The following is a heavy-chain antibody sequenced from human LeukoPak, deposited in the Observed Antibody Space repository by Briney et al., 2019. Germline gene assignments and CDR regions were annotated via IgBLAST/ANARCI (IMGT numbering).Heavy chain of an antibody. J-gene: IGHJ3*02. D-gene: IGHD5-18*01. CDR3: ARDPKGGYSYGWGAFDI. CDR2: ISFDGSNK. Sequence: GGSLRLSCAASGFTFSSNAMHWVRQAPGKGLEWVAIISFDGSNKYYADSVKGRFTVSRDNSKNTLYLKMNSLRAEDTAVYYCARDPKGGYSYGWGAFDIWGHGTMVTVSS. CDR1: GFTFSSNA. V-gene: IGHV3-30-3*01.